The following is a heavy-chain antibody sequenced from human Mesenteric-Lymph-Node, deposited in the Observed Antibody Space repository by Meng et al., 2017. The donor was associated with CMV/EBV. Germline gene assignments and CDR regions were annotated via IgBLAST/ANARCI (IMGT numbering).Heavy chain of an antibody. Sequence: GESLKISYVVSGFTVSSTSMNWVRQPPGKGLEWVSLIYSDGTTFYADSVKGRFTISRDNSNNTLYLQMKSLRAEDTAVYFCALTSGYSYGSLDYWGRGTLVTVSS. CDR2: IYSDGTT. CDR3: ALTSGYSYGSLDY. V-gene: IGHV3-53*01. D-gene: IGHD5-18*01. J-gene: IGHJ4*02. CDR1: GFTVSSTS.